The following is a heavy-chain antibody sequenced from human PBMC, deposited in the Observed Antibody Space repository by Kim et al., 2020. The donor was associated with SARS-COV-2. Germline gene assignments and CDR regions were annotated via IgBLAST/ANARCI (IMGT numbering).Heavy chain of an antibody. V-gene: IGHV3-30*03. CDR3: ARGEAGEVDH. Sequence: GGSLRLSCAAPGFTFSSYGMHWVRQAPGKGLEWVAVISYDGSNKYYADSVEGRFTISRDNYENTLYLQMNSLRAEDTAVYYCARGEAGEVDHLCQGTLGT. CDR2: ISYDGSNK. CDR1: GFTFSSYG. D-gene: IGHD6-13*01. J-gene: IGHJ1*01.